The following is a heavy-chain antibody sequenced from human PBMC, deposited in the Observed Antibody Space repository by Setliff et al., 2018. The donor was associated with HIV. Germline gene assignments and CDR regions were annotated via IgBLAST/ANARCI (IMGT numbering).Heavy chain of an antibody. Sequence: GSLRLSCAGSGFTFTDAWLSWVRQAPGKGLEWVARIKSKTNGGDGTADYATPVRGRFTISRDESRDTVYLQMNSLKTEDTAVYYCTRDDYCIEHWGQGTLVTVSS. D-gene: IGHD4-17*01. CDR1: GFTFTDAW. V-gene: IGHV3-15*01. J-gene: IGHJ4*02. CDR3: TRDDYCIEH. CDR2: IKSKTNGGDGTA.